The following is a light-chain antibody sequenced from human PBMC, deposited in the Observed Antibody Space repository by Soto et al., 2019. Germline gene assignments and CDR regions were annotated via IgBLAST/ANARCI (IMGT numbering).Light chain of an antibody. CDR1: SSDIGSYNL. V-gene: IGLV2-23*02. CDR2: EVI. CDR3: CSYAGGRTI. J-gene: IGLJ2*01. Sequence: QSALTQPASVSGSHGQSISISCTGSSSDIGSYNLVSWYQQHPGEAPKLMIYEVIQRPSGVSNRFSGSKSGNTASLTISWLQAWDEADYYCCSYAGGRTIFAGGTKLTFL.